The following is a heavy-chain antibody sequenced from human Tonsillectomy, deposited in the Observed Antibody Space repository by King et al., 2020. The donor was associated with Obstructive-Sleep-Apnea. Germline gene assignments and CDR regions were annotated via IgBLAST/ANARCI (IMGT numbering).Heavy chain of an antibody. D-gene: IGHD1-7*01. J-gene: IGHJ4*02. Sequence: VQLQESGPGLVKPSETLSLTCNVSGGSISSYFWSWIRQPPGKGLEWIGDISYSGTTKYNPILKSRGTISVDTSKNQFSLKLSSVTAADTAVYSCATHELELRPFDYWGQGALVTVSS. CDR1: GGSISSYF. V-gene: IGHV4-59*08. CDR2: ISYSGTT. CDR3: ATHELELRPFDY.